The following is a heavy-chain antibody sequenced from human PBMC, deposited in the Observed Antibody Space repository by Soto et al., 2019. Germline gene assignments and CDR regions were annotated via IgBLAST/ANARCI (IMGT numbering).Heavy chain of an antibody. D-gene: IGHD2-15*01. V-gene: IGHV1-69*01. CDR1: GGSFSDFA. CDR2: IIPMFAAS. Sequence: QVQLAQSGAEVRKPGSSVKVSCGASGGSFSDFAFSWVRQAPGQGLEWMGGIIPMFAASKYAQRFQDRVTITADESTNTVYLALSSLTCDDTATYYCARGGIVAVPAALSSYHDYTNYRFDSWGQGTLVTVSS. J-gene: IGHJ4*02. CDR3: ARGGIVAVPAALSSYHDYTNYRFDS.